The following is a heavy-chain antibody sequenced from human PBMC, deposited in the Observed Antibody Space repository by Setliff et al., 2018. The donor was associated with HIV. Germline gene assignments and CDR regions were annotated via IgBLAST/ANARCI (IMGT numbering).Heavy chain of an antibody. CDR3: ARGFSGHYSFTGYMDV. V-gene: IGHV4-34*01. CDR2: INHSGST. D-gene: IGHD3-22*01. Sequence: SETLSLTCAVYGESFSGYYWNWIRQPPGKGLEWIGEINHSGSTKYNPSLKSRDTISVDTSKKQFSLKLSSVTAADTAVYYCARGFSGHYSFTGYMDVWGKGTTVTVSS. CDR1: GESFSGYY. J-gene: IGHJ6*03.